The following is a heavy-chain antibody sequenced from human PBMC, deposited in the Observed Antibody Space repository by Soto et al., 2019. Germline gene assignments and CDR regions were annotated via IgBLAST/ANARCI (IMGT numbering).Heavy chain of an antibody. J-gene: IGHJ6*02. V-gene: IGHV3-30*18. Sequence: QVQLVESGGGVVQPRRSLRLSCAASGFTFSSYDMHWVRQAPGKGLEWVAAISYDGSNKYYADSVKGRFTISRDNSKNTLYLQMNSLRAEDTAVYYCAKSRGSGNNGMDVWGQGTTVTVSS. CDR2: ISYDGSNK. CDR1: GFTFSSYD. CDR3: AKSRGSGNNGMDV. D-gene: IGHD3-10*01.